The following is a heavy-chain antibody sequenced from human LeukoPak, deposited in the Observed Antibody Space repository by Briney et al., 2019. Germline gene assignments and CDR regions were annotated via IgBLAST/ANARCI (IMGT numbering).Heavy chain of an antibody. D-gene: IGHD6-13*01. CDR2: ISAYNGNT. V-gene: IGHV1-18*01. Sequence: GASVKVSYKASGYTFTSYGISWVRQAPGQGLEWMGWISAYNGNTNYAQKLQGRVTMTTDTSTSTAYMELRSLRSDDTAVYYCARDWGNIAAAGTAWFDPWGQGTLVTVSS. J-gene: IGHJ5*02. CDR1: GYTFTSYG. CDR3: ARDWGNIAAAGTAWFDP.